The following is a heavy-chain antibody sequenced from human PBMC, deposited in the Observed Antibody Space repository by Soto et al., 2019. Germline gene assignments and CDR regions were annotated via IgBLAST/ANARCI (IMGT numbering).Heavy chain of an antibody. D-gene: IGHD6-19*01. Sequence: SGTLSLTCTVSGGSISSYYWSWIRQPPGKGLEWIGYIYYSGSTNYNPSLKSRVTISVDTSKNQFSLKLSSVTAADTAVYYCARAYSSGWYGRVDYFDYWGQGTLVTVSS. CDR2: IYYSGST. CDR1: GGSISSYY. CDR3: ARAYSSGWYGRVDYFDY. J-gene: IGHJ4*02. V-gene: IGHV4-59*01.